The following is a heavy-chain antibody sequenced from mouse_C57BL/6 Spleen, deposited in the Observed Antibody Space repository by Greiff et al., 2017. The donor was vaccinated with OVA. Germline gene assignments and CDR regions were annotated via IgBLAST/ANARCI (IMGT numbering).Heavy chain of an antibody. J-gene: IGHJ1*03. V-gene: IGHV5-16*01. CDR3: ARGGYDVDWYFDV. CDR1: GFTFSDYY. Sequence: EVKLVESEGGLVQPGSSMKLSCTASGFTFSDYYMAWVRQVPEKGLEWVANINYDGSSTYYLDSMKSRFIISRDNAKNILYLQMSSLKSEDTATYYCARGGYDVDWYFDVWGTGTTVTVSS. CDR2: INYDGSST. D-gene: IGHD2-2*01.